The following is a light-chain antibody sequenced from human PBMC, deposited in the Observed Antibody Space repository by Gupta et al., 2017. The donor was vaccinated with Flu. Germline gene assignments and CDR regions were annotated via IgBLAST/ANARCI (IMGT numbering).Light chain of an antibody. CDR3: QQYYTTPLA. CDR1: QSVFYSSTNKNY. V-gene: IGKV4-1*01. J-gene: IGKJ3*01. Sequence: DFVLTQSPDSLAVSLGERATINCKSSQSVFYSSTNKNYLAWYQQKPGQPPKLLIYWASTRESGVPDRFSGSGSGTDFTLTISSLQAEDVAVYYCQQYYTTPLAFGHGTKVDI. CDR2: WAS.